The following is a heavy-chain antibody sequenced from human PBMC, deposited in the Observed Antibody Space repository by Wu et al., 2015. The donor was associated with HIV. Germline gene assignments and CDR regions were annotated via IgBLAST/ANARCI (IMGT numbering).Heavy chain of an antibody. CDR3: VRGQDGSGSYYNVGWFDP. Sequence: QVQLVQSGAEVKKPGASVKVSCKSSGYTFTDFFIHWVRQAPGQGLEWMGWIKPSNGLINYAQKFQGRVTMTRDTSVNTAYMELSRLRTDDTAVYYCVRGQDGSGSYYNVGWFDPWGQGTLVTVS. V-gene: IGHV1-2*02. CDR2: IKPSNGLI. D-gene: IGHD3-10*01. J-gene: IGHJ5*02. CDR1: GYTFTDFF.